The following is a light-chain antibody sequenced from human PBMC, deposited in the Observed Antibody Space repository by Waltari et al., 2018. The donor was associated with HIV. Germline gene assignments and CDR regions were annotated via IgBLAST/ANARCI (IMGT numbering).Light chain of an antibody. J-gene: IGLJ1*01. CDR3: AAWDDSLSGYV. CDR2: RND. V-gene: IGLV1-47*01. Sequence: QSVLTQPPSASGTPGQRVTISCSGGSSHIGSNYVFWYQLLPGMAPNLLVYRNDQRPSGVPNRLSGSKSVTSAALAIRGLRSEDEADYYCAAWDDSLSGYVFGTGTKFTVL. CDR1: SSHIGSNY.